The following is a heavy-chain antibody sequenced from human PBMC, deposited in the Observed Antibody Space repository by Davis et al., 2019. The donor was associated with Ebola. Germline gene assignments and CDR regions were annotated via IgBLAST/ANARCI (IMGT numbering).Heavy chain of an antibody. CDR3: ARVDKSAPAYDY. Sequence: ASVKVSCKASGYTFTGYFIHWVRQAPGQGLEWMGWISPNSGAAIYAQRFQGRVTMTRDTSISTVYIDLTRLRSDDTAVYFCARVDKSAPAYDYWGQGTLVTVSS. CDR2: ISPNSGAA. J-gene: IGHJ4*02. D-gene: IGHD1-14*01. V-gene: IGHV1-2*02. CDR1: GYTFTGYF.